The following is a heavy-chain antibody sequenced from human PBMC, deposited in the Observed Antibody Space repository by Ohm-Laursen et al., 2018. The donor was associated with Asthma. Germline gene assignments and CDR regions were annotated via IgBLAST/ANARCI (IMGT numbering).Heavy chain of an antibody. Sequence: SLRLSCAASGYTFSRYSIHWVRQAPGKGLEWVAVIWYDGSNKYYADSVKGRFTISRDNSKNTLYLQMNSLRAEDTAVYYCARAEGGYSGSYYWFDPWGQGTLVTVSS. CDR2: IWYDGSNK. CDR1: GYTFSRYS. D-gene: IGHD1-26*01. CDR3: ARAEGGYSGSYYWFDP. J-gene: IGHJ5*02. V-gene: IGHV3-33*08.